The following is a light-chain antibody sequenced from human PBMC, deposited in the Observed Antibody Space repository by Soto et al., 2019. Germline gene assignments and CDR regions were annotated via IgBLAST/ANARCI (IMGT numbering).Light chain of an antibody. CDR3: SSYTSSDIFYV. CDR2: EVT. CDR1: SSDIGGYNY. V-gene: IGLV2-14*01. Sequence: QSVLTQPASVSGSPGQSITISCTGGSSDIGGYNYVSWFQQHPGKVPKLMIYEVTNRPSGVSNRFSGSKSGSTASLTISGLQAEDEADYYCSSYTSSDIFYVFGTGTKVTVL. J-gene: IGLJ1*01.